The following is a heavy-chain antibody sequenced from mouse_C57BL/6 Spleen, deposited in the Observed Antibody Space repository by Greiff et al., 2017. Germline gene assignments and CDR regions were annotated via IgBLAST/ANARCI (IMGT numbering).Heavy chain of an antibody. CDR1: GYTFTDYY. CDR3: ARRNYSNYFYAMDY. J-gene: IGHJ4*01. CDR2: IYPGSGNT. Sequence: QVQLQQSGAELVRPGASVKLSCKASGYTFTDYYINWVKQRPGQGLEWIARIYPGSGNTYYNEKFKGKATQTAAKSSSTAYMQLSSLTSEDSAVYFCARRNYSNYFYAMDYWGQGTSVTVSS. D-gene: IGHD2-5*01. V-gene: IGHV1-76*01.